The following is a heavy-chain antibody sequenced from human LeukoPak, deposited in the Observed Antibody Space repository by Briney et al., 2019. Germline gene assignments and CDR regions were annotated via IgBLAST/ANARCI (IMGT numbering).Heavy chain of an antibody. Sequence: QTGGSLRLSCAASGFTFSSYAMSWVRQAPGKGLEWVSTISGSGGNTYYADSVKGRFTISRDNSKNTLYLQMNSLRAEDTAVYYCAKYCSGVSCYHGVDYWGQGTLVTLSS. D-gene: IGHD2-15*01. CDR3: AKYCSGVSCYHGVDY. J-gene: IGHJ4*02. V-gene: IGHV3-23*01. CDR1: GFTFSSYA. CDR2: ISGSGGNT.